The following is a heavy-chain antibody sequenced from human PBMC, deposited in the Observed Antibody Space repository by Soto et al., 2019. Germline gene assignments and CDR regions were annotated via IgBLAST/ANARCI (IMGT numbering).Heavy chain of an antibody. CDR3: ARDSFAVVVAAAIDAFDI. J-gene: IGHJ3*02. CDR1: GYTFTSYG. CDR2: ISAYNGNT. D-gene: IGHD2-2*01. Sequence: ASVKVSCKASGYTFTSYGISWVRQAPGQGLEWMGWISAYNGNTNYAQKLQGRVTMTTDTSTGTAYMELRSLRSDDTAVYYCARDSFAVVVAAAIDAFDIWGQGTMVTVSS. V-gene: IGHV1-18*01.